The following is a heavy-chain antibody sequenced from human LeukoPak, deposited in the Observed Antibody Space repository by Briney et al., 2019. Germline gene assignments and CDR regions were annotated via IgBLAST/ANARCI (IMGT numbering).Heavy chain of an antibody. J-gene: IGHJ4*02. V-gene: IGHV3-30*02. CDR1: GFTFSSYA. CDR2: IRSDGSNK. D-gene: IGHD5-24*01. Sequence: GGSLRLSCAASGFTFSSYAMHWVRQAPGKGLEWVALIRSDGSNKSYADSVKGRFTISRDNSKNTLYLQMNSLRAEDTAVYYCAKSGYNRFDYWGQGTLVTVSS. CDR3: AKSGYNRFDY.